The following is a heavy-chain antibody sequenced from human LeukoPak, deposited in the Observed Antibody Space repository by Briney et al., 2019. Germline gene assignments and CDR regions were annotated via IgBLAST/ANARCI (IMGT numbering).Heavy chain of an antibody. D-gene: IGHD2-2*01. CDR3: AKEGSSADVAAFDI. CDR1: GFTFSSYG. Sequence: GGSLRLSCAASGFTFSSYGMHWVRQAPGKGLEWVAVISYDGSNKYYADSVKGRFTISRDNSKNTLYLQMNSLRAEDTAVYYCAKEGSSADVAAFDIWGQGTMVTVSS. V-gene: IGHV3-30*18. CDR2: ISYDGSNK. J-gene: IGHJ3*02.